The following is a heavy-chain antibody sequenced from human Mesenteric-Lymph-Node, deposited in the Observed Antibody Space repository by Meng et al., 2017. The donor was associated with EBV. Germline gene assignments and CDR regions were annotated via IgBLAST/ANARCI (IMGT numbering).Heavy chain of an antibody. CDR3: ARERGDSGSYGDY. D-gene: IGHD1-26*01. Sequence: QLELKESGPGLGKPSGTLSLTCTVSGGSISSSSYYWGWIRQPPGKGLEWIGSIYYSGSTYYNPSLKSRVTISVDTSKNQFSLKLSSVTAADTAVYYCARERGDSGSYGDYWGQGTLVTVSS. CDR2: IYYSGST. V-gene: IGHV4-39*07. J-gene: IGHJ4*02. CDR1: GGSISSSSYY.